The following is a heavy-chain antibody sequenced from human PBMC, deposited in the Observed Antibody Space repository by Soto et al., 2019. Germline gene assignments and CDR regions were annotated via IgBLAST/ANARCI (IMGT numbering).Heavy chain of an antibody. CDR2: VHYSGNT. D-gene: IGHD2-15*01. CDR3: ARQDRVVAEGRWFDP. Sequence: PSETLSLTCTVSGYSISSGYHWAWIRQPPGKGLGGLGSVHYSGNTYYNPSLKSRLTISVDKSKNQFSMNLSSVTAADTAVYYCARQDRVVAEGRWFDPWGQGTLVTVSS. V-gene: IGHV4-38-2*02. CDR1: GYSISSGYH. J-gene: IGHJ5*02.